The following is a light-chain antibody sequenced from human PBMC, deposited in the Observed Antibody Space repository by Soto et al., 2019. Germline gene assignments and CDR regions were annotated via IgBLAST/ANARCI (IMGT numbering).Light chain of an antibody. Sequence: DIQMARSPSTLSASVGDRVTITCRASQSISDSLAWYQQKPGKAPKLLIYEGSNLKSGVPSRFSGSGSGTEYTLTISSLQPDDFASYYCQQYNGYWTFGQGTKVEIK. CDR1: QSISDS. CDR3: QQYNGYWT. CDR2: EGS. V-gene: IGKV1-5*03. J-gene: IGKJ1*01.